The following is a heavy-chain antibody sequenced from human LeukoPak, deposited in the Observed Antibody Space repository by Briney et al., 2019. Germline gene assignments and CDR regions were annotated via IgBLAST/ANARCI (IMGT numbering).Heavy chain of an antibody. V-gene: IGHV3-23*01. J-gene: IGHJ4*02. CDR3: AKGYGGITDY. CDR1: GGSFSGYY. Sequence: PSETLSLTCAVYGGSFSGYYWSWVRQAPGKGLEWVSAISGSGGSTYYADSVKGRFTISRDNSKNTLYLQMNSLRAEDTAVYYCAKGYGGITDYWGQGTLVTVSS. D-gene: IGHD1-14*01. CDR2: ISGSGGST.